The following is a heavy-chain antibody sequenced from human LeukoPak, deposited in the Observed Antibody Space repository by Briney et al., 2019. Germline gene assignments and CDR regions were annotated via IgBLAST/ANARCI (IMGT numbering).Heavy chain of an antibody. CDR1: GGSISSYY. J-gene: IGHJ5*02. CDR2: IYTSGST. CDR3: ARGGYYDFWSGQASKFDP. Sequence: SETLSDTCTFPGGSISSYYWSWIRQPPGKELEGMGYIYTSGSTNYNPSLKSRVTISVDTSKNQFSLRLSSVTAADPAVYYCARGGYYDFWSGQASKFDPWGQGTLVTVSS. D-gene: IGHD3-3*01. V-gene: IGHV4-4*09.